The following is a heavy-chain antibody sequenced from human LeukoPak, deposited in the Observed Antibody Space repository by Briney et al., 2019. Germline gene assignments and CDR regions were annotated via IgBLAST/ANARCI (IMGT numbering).Heavy chain of an antibody. CDR1: GFTFSSYG. D-gene: IGHD6-13*01. V-gene: IGHV3-30*18. Sequence: PGGSLRLSCAASGFTFSSYGMHWVRQAPGRGLEWVAVISYDGSNKYYADSVKGRFTISRDNSKNTLSLQMSSLRVEDTAVYFCAKERYSTTWYDYWGQGTLVTVSS. CDR3: AKERYSTTWYDY. J-gene: IGHJ4*02. CDR2: ISYDGSNK.